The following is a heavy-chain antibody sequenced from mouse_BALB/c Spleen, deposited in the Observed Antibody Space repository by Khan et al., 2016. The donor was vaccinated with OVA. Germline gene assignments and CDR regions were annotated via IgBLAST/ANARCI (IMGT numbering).Heavy chain of an antibody. D-gene: IGHD3-3*01. CDR2: IYWDDHK. Sequence: QVTLKESGPGILQPSQTLSLTCSFSGFSLSVSGLGVSWIRQPSGKGLEWLAHIYWDDHKRYNPSLKSRLTISKDTSRNQVFLKLTSVDTADTATYYCVRRRDWYFDYWGQGTTLTVSS. V-gene: IGHV8-12*01. J-gene: IGHJ2*01. CDR3: VRRRDWYFDY. CDR1: GFSLSVSGLG.